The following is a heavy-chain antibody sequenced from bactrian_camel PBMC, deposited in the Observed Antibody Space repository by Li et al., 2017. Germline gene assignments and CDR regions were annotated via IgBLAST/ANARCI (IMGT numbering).Heavy chain of an antibody. D-gene: IGHD2*01. Sequence: QVQLVESGGGLVQPGGSLRLSCAASGFTFSTYGMTWVRQAPGKGLEWVSTFYGSASMTYYADSVKGRFTISKDSAKNTLYLEMNNLKPEDTAVYYCAVANRKYYHSGACVGVFGHWGQGTQVTVS. CDR1: GFTFSTYG. CDR3: AVANRKYYHSGACVGVFGH. V-gene: IGHV3-2*01. J-gene: IGHJ4*01. CDR2: FYGSASMT.